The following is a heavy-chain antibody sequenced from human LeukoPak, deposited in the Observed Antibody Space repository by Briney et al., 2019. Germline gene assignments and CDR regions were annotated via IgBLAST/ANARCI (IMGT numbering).Heavy chain of an antibody. CDR2: ISSIGGST. CDR1: GFTPTSDA. CDR3: VIDESVAGSSCFDY. D-gene: IGHD6-19*01. V-gene: IGHV3-64D*06. Sequence: GGSLRLSCSPSGFTPTSDATHWVRQAPGEGLEYVSAISSIGGSTYYADSVKGRSTMSRDNSKNTLYLQMSSLRAEDAAVYYCVIDESVAGSSCFDYWGQGTLVTVSS. J-gene: IGHJ4*02.